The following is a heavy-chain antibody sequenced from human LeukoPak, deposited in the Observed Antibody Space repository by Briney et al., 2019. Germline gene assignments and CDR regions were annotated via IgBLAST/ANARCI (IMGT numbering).Heavy chain of an antibody. CDR1: GGSISSYY. V-gene: IGHV4-59*08. CDR2: IYYSGST. Sequence: SETLSLTCTVSGGSISSYYWSWIRQPPGKGLEWIGYIYYSGSTNYNPSLKSRVTISLDTSKNQFSMKMSSVTAADTAVYSCARHLPDYGDYVGRLGFDYWGQGTLVTVSS. CDR3: ARHLPDYGDYVGRLGFDY. D-gene: IGHD4-17*01. J-gene: IGHJ4*02.